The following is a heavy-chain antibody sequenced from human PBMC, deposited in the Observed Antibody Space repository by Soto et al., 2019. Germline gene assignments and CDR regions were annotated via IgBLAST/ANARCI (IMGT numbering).Heavy chain of an antibody. CDR3: ASWLKTSGWYVLLEGSFDY. D-gene: IGHD6-19*01. J-gene: IGHJ4*02. Sequence: EVQLLESGGGLVQPGGSLRLCCAASGFTFSSYWMTWFRQAPGKGLEWLANIKQDGSAKYYVDSVKGRLTISRDNAKNSLYLQMNSLRAEDTAVYYCASWLKTSGWYVLLEGSFDYWGQGTLVTVSS. CDR1: GFTFSSYW. CDR2: IKQDGSAK. V-gene: IGHV3-7*01.